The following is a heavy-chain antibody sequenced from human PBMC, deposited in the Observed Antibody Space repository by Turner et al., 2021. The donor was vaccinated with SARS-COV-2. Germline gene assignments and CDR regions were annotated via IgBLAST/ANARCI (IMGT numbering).Heavy chain of an antibody. Sequence: EVQLVESGGGLVQPGGSLRPPCAASGFTFSSYSMNWVRQAPGKGLEWVSYISSSSSSIYYADSVKGRFTISRDNAKNSLYLQMNSLRAEDTAVYYCASIGGGLFDYWGQGTLVTVSS. CDR2: ISSSSSSI. J-gene: IGHJ4*02. CDR1: GFTFSSYS. V-gene: IGHV3-48*01. CDR3: ASIGGGLFDY. D-gene: IGHD1-26*01.